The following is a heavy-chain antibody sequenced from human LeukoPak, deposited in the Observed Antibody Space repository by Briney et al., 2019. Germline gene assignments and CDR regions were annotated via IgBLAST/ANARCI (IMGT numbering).Heavy chain of an antibody. CDR3: ARKRYFDWLFDY. V-gene: IGHV1-46*01. CDR1: GYTFTGYY. D-gene: IGHD3-9*01. J-gene: IGHJ4*02. Sequence: GASVKVSCKASGYTFTGYYMHWVRQAPGQGLEWMGIINPSGGSTSYAQKFQGRVTMTRDMSTSTVYMELSSLGSEDTAVYYCARKRYFDWLFDYWGQGTLVTVFS. CDR2: INPSGGST.